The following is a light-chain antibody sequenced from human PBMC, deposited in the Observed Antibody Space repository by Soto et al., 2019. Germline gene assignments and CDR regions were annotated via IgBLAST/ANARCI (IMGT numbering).Light chain of an antibody. V-gene: IGLV1-36*01. CDR3: AAWDDGLNGFV. CDR1: RSNIGNNA. J-gene: IGLJ1*01. Sequence: QLVLTQPPSVSEAPRQRVTLSCSGSRSNIGNNAVNWYQQVPGKAPKLLIYLDDLVPSGVSDRFSGSKSGTSAALTISGLQSEDEADYYCAAWDDGLNGFVFGTGTKLTVL. CDR2: LDD.